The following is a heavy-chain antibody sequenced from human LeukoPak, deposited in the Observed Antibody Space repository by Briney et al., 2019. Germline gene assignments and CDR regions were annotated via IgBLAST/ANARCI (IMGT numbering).Heavy chain of an antibody. Sequence: SETLSLTCTVSGGSISSYYWSWIRQPAGKGLEWIGRIYTSGSTNYNPSLKSRVTMSVDTSKNQFSLKLSSVTVADTAVYYCARDYGGNSFYYYYMDVWGKGTTVTVSS. CDR2: IYTSGST. CDR1: GGSISSYY. CDR3: ARDYGGNSFYYYYMDV. V-gene: IGHV4-4*07. D-gene: IGHD4-23*01. J-gene: IGHJ6*03.